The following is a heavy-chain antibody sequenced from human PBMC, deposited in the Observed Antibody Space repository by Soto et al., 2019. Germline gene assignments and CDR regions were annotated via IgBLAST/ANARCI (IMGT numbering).Heavy chain of an antibody. J-gene: IGHJ5*02. CDR1: GGSISSYY. CDR2: IYYSGST. D-gene: IGHD3-16*02. Sequence: QVQLQESGPGLVKPSETLSLTCTVSGGSISSYYWSWIRQPPGKGLEWIGYIYYSGSTNYNPSLKSRVTISVDTAKNQSSLKLSSVTAADTAVYYCARARLSMSWWFDAWGQGTLVTVSS. V-gene: IGHV4-59*01. CDR3: ARARLSMSWWFDA.